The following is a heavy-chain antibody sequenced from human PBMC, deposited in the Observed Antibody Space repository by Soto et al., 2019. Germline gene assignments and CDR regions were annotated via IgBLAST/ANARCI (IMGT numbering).Heavy chain of an antibody. CDR1: GFTFSSYG. Sequence: QVQLVESGGGVFQPGRSLRLSCAASGFTFSSYGMHWVRQAPGKGLEWVAVIWYDGSNKYYADSVKGRFTISRDNSKDALYLQMNSLRAEDTAVYYCARLYGAPPAWSQGTLVTVSS. V-gene: IGHV3-33*01. D-gene: IGHD4-17*01. CDR2: IWYDGSNK. CDR3: ARLYGAPPA. J-gene: IGHJ4*02.